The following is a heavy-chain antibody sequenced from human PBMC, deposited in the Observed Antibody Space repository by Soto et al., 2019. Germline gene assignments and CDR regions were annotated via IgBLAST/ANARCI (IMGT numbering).Heavy chain of an antibody. CDR1: GGTFSTYT. J-gene: IGHJ4*02. Sequence: SVKVSCKASGGTFSTYTITWVRQAPGQGLEWMGRIIPIIGIINYAQKFQGRVTISADKFTGTAYMELTGLRSDDTAVYYCARDAPNWGEDYWGQGTLVTVSS. D-gene: IGHD7-27*01. CDR3: ARDAPNWGEDY. CDR2: IIPIIGII. V-gene: IGHV1-69*04.